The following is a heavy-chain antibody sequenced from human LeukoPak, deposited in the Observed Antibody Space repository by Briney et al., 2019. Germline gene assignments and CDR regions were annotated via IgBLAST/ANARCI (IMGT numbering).Heavy chain of an antibody. CDR2: INPNSGGT. D-gene: IGHD6-6*01. CDR1: GYTFTGYY. CDR3: ARESIAARHGDY. J-gene: IGHJ4*02. Sequence: ASVKVSCKASGYTFTGYYMHWVRQAPGQGLEWMGWINPNSGGTNYAQKFQGRVTMTRDTSISTAYMELSRLRSDDTAVYYCARESIAARHGDYWGQGTLVTVSS. V-gene: IGHV1-2*02.